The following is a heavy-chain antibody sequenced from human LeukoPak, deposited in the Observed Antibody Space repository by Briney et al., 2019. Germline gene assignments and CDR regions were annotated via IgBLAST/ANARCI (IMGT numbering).Heavy chain of an antibody. CDR1: GFTFSNYG. V-gene: IGHV3-30*03. CDR2: ISYDGSNK. J-gene: IGHJ6*02. Sequence: PGGSLRLSCAASGFTFSNYGMHWVRQAPGKGLEWVAVISYDGSNKYYADSVKGRFTISRDNAKNTLYLQMSSLRAEDTAVYYCARGHYYGMDVWGQGTTVTVSS. CDR3: ARGHYYGMDV.